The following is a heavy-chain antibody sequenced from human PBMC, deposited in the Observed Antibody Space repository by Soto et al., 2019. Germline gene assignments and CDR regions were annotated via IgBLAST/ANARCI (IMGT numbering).Heavy chain of an antibody. V-gene: IGHV1-2*02. CDR2: INPDSGVT. D-gene: IGHD4-17*01. J-gene: IGHJ4*02. CDR3: ARKVRDYNFDY. Sequence: QVQLAQSGAEVKKPGASVKVSCKASGYIFSDYYMHWVRQAPGQGLEWMGWINPDSGVTKYTQKFQGRVTMTRATSISTAYMELSGLTSDDTAVYFCARKVRDYNFDYWGQGTLVTVSS. CDR1: GYIFSDYY.